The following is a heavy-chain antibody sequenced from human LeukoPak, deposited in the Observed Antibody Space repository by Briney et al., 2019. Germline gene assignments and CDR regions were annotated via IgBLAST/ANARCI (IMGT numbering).Heavy chain of an antibody. CDR1: GGSISSYY. D-gene: IGHD2-15*01. Sequence: SETLSLTCTVSGGSISSYYWTWIRQPPGEGLEWIGYIYYSGTTYYNPSLKSRVTMSLDTSKNQFSLRLSSVTAADTAVYYCARAGYCSGGNCYRGPSDYWGQGTLVTVSS. CDR2: IYYSGTT. J-gene: IGHJ4*02. CDR3: ARAGYCSGGNCYRGPSDY. V-gene: IGHV4-59*01.